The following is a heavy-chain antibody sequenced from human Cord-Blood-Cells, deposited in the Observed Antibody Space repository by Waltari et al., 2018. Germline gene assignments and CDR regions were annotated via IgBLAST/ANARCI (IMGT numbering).Heavy chain of an antibody. CDR1: GYTFTGYY. V-gene: IGHV1-2*02. Sequence: QVQLVQSGAEVKKPGASVKVSCKASGYTFTGYYLPWVRQAPGQGLEWMGWINPNSGGTNYAQKFQGRVTMTRDTSISTAYMELSRLRSDDTAVYYCARDCSGGSCYFDYWGQGTLVTVSS. J-gene: IGHJ4*02. CDR3: ARDCSGGSCYFDY. CDR2: INPNSGGT. D-gene: IGHD2-15*01.